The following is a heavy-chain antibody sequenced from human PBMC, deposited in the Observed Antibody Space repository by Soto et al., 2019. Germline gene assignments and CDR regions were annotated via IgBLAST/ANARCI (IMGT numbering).Heavy chain of an antibody. CDR1: GFTFSSYS. V-gene: IGHV3-21*01. D-gene: IGHD1-26*01. J-gene: IGHJ4*02. CDR3: ARVGYSGSYHFDY. Sequence: EVQLVESGGGLVKPGGSLRLSCAASGFTFSSYSMNWVRQAPGKGLEWVSSNSRSSYIYYADSVKGRFTISRDNAKNALYLQMNSLRDEDTAVYYCARVGYSGSYHFDYWGQGTLVTVSS. CDR2: NSRSSYI.